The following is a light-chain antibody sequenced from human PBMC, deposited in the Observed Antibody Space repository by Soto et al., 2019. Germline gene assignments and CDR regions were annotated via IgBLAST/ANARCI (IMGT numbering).Light chain of an antibody. Sequence: QSVLTQPPSASGTAGQVVTISCSGGDSNIGSNSVYWYQHLPRMAPKLLIYYNNQRPSGVPDRFSGSRSGTSASLAIVGLRSEDEAVYYCAAFDAALSACVFGNGTKVTVL. CDR3: AAFDAALSACV. V-gene: IGLV1-47*02. CDR2: YNN. J-gene: IGLJ1*01. CDR1: DSNIGSNS.